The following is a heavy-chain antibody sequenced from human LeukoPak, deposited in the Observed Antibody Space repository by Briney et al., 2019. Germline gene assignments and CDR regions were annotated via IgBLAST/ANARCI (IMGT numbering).Heavy chain of an antibody. J-gene: IGHJ4*02. Sequence: GGSLRLSCAASGFSLSSHAMSWVRQAPGKGLEWVSATSSSDAGTYYADSVRGRFTISRDNSKNTLYLQMNSLRAEDAAVYYCARAPVTSCRGAYCYPFDYWGQGTLVTVSS. CDR1: GFSLSSHA. D-gene: IGHD2-21*01. CDR3: ARAPVTSCRGAYCYPFDY. V-gene: IGHV3-23*01. CDR2: TSSSDAGT.